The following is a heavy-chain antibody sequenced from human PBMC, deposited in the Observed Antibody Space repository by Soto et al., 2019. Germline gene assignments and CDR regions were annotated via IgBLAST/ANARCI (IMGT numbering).Heavy chain of an antibody. CDR2: INPSGGST. V-gene: IGHV1-46*01. J-gene: IGHJ6*02. CDR3: ASGNYDFWSCYYDYHHYGMSV. D-gene: IGHD3-3*01. CDR1: GYTFTSYY. Sequence: ASVKVSCKASGYTFTSYYMHWVRQAPGQGLEWMGIINPSGGSTSYAQKFQGRVTMTRDTSTSTVYMELSSLRSEDTAVYYCASGNYDFWSCYYDYHHYGMSVRGQGTTVTVSS.